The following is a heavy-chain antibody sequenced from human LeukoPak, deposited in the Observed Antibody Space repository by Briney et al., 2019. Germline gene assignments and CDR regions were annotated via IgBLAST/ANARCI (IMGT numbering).Heavy chain of an antibody. CDR3: ARHLTRGSSWYGSRFDP. CDR2: INHSGST. CDR1: GGSFSGYY. J-gene: IGHJ5*02. Sequence: SETLSLTCAVYGGSFSGYYWSWIRQPPGKGLEWIGEINHSGSTNYNPSLKSRVTISVDTSKNQFSLKLSSVTAADTAVYYCARHLTRGSSWYGSRFDPWGQGTLVTVSP. V-gene: IGHV4-34*01. D-gene: IGHD6-13*01.